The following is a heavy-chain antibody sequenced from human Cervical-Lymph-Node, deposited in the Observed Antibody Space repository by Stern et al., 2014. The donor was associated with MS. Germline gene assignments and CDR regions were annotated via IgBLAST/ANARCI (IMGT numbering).Heavy chain of an antibody. D-gene: IGHD4-17*01. CDR3: ARRVTRNNFDS. Sequence: VQLEESGAEVKKPGASMKVSCKASGYNFTNYYIHWVRQAHGQGLEWMGRIHTNSGGTQYAQKFQGRVTMARDTSVSTAYMEVSRLMFDDTAVYYCARRVTRNNFDSWGQGTLIIVSS. CDR2: IHTNSGGT. J-gene: IGHJ4*02. V-gene: IGHV1-2*06. CDR1: GYNFTNYY.